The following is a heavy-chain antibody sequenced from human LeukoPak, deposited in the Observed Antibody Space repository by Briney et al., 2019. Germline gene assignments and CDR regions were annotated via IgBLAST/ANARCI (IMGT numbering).Heavy chain of an antibody. D-gene: IGHD6-6*01. CDR2: INHSGST. V-gene: IGHV4-34*01. CDR1: GGSFSGYY. CDR3: ARAGRSSYYYYYMDV. Sequence: SETLSLTCAVYGGSFSGYYWSWIRQPPGKGLEWIGEINHSGSTNYNPSLKSRVTISVDTSKNQFSLKLSSVTAADTAVYYCARAGRSSYYYYYMDVWGKGTTVTVSS. J-gene: IGHJ6*03.